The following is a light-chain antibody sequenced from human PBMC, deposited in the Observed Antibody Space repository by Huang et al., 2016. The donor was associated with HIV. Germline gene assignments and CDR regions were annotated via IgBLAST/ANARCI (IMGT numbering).Light chain of an antibody. Sequence: DIVLSQSPATLSLSPGERATLSGRASKHISGYLAWYQQKPGQAPRLLIYDASIRATGIPVRFSGSGSGTDFTFSISSLEPEDFASYYCQQRAGWPLTFGGGTKVEIK. CDR2: DAS. V-gene: IGKV3-11*01. J-gene: IGKJ4*01. CDR1: KHISGY. CDR3: QQRAGWPLT.